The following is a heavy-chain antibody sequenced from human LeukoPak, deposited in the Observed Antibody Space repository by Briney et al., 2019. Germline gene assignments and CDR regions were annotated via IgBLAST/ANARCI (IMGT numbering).Heavy chain of an antibody. CDR3: ARDTDYGSGSYRDAFDI. D-gene: IGHD3-10*01. CDR2: ISSSSTM. J-gene: IGHJ3*02. V-gene: IGHV3-48*02. CDR1: GFTFSSYS. Sequence: GGSLRLSCAASGFTFSSYSMNWVRQAPGRGLEWVSYISSSSTMYYADSVKGRFTISRGNAKNSLYLQMNSLRDEDTAVYYCARDTDYGSGSYRDAFDIWGQGTMVTVSS.